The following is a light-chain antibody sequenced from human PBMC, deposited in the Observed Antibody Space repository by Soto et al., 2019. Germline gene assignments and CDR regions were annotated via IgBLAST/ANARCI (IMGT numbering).Light chain of an antibody. CDR1: QSVRSY. Sequence: ETVMKQSPDTLSVSPGEGAVLSCRASQSVRSYVAWYQMRPGQAPRVLIYGASTRAPGIPTRLSGSGSGTEFTLTIDSLQAEDSAVYSCQQYKEWAKTFGQGTRVET. J-gene: IGKJ1*01. CDR3: QQYKEWAKT. V-gene: IGKV3-15*01. CDR2: GAS.